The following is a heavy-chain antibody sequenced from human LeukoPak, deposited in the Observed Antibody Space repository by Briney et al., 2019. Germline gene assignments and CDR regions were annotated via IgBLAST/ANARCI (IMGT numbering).Heavy chain of an antibody. Sequence: PSETLSLTCTVSGGSISSYYWSWIRQPPGKGLEWIGYIYYSGSTNYNPSLKSRVTISVDTSKNQFSLKLSSVTAADTAVYYCARALPYYDYVWGSYRSIPDAFDIWGQGTMVTVSS. D-gene: IGHD3-16*02. CDR2: IYYSGST. CDR3: ARALPYYDYVWGSYRSIPDAFDI. CDR1: GGSISSYY. J-gene: IGHJ3*02. V-gene: IGHV4-59*12.